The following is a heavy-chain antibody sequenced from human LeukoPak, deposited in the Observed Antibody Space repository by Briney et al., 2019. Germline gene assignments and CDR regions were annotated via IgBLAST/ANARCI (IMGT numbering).Heavy chain of an antibody. D-gene: IGHD6-19*01. Sequence: HPGGSLRLSCAASGFTFSNYGLSWVRQAPGKGLEWVSGIGSSGSTTYYADSVKGRFTISRDNSKNTLYLQMNSLRAEDTAVYYCAKLGGGVTVTGLRYFDYWGQGTLVTVSS. CDR3: AKLGGGVTVTGLRYFDY. CDR2: IGSSGSTT. J-gene: IGHJ4*02. CDR1: GFTFSNYG. V-gene: IGHV3-23*01.